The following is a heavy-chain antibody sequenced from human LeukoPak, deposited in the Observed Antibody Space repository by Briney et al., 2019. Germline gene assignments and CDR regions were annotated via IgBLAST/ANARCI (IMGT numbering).Heavy chain of an antibody. J-gene: IGHJ4*02. V-gene: IGHV3-23*01. CDR1: GFTFSIYA. D-gene: IGHD6-19*01. CDR2: ISSDGGSP. Sequence: GGSLRLSCAASGFTFSIYAMNWVRQAPGKGLEWVSTISSDGGSPYYTDSVKGRFTISRDNPKNTLYLQMNSLRAEDTAVYYCAREVIAVAGTPYFDYWGQGTLVTVSS. CDR3: AREVIAVAGTPYFDY.